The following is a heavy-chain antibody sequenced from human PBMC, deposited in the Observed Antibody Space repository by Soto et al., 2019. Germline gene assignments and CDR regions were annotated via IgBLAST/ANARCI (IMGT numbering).Heavy chain of an antibody. Sequence: PSETLSLTCTVSGGSISSYYWSWIRQPPGKGLEWIGYIYYSGSTNYNPSLKSRVTISVDTSKNQFSLKLSSVTAADTAVYYCARDASKAAAGWGDGSAPWGQGTLVTVSS. J-gene: IGHJ5*02. CDR1: GGSISSYY. CDR2: IYYSGST. D-gene: IGHD6-13*01. V-gene: IGHV4-59*01. CDR3: ARDASKAAAGWGDGSAP.